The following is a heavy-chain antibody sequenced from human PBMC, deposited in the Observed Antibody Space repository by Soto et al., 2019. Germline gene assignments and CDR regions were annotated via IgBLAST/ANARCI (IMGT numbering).Heavy chain of an antibody. J-gene: IGHJ6*03. V-gene: IGHV3-30*18. D-gene: IGHD2-15*01. Sequence: PGGSLRLSCAASGFTFSSYGMHWVRQAPGKGLEWVAVISYDGSNKYYADSVKGRFTISRDNSKNTLYLQMNSLRAEDTAVYYCAKDLRLLGRGYYYYMDVWGKGTTVTVSS. CDR3: AKDLRLLGRGYYYYMDV. CDR1: GFTFSSYG. CDR2: ISYDGSNK.